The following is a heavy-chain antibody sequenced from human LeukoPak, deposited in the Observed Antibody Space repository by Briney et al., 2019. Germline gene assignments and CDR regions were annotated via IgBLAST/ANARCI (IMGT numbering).Heavy chain of an antibody. CDR2: IYHSGST. D-gene: IGHD2-2*02. J-gene: IGHJ3*01. CDR3: ARNVGGYCGSSSCYSFDV. Sequence: SETLSLTCAVSGYSISSGYYWGWIRQPPGKGLEWIGSIYHSGSTYYNPSLKSRVTISVDTSKNQFSLKLSSVTAADTAVYYCARNVGGYCGSSSCYSFDVWGQGTMVTVPS. CDR1: GYSISSGYY. V-gene: IGHV4-38-2*01.